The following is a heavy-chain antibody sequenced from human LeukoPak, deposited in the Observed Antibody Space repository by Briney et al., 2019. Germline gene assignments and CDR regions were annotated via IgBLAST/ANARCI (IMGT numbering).Heavy chain of an antibody. CDR1: GFTFSSYG. D-gene: IGHD6-13*01. CDR2: IRYDGSNK. CDR3: AKDAALKQQLYYFDY. V-gene: IGHV3-30*02. Sequence: GGSLRLSCAASGFTFSSYGMHWVRQAPGKGLEWVAFIRYDGSNKYYADSVKGRFTISRDNSKNTLYLQMNSLRAEDTAVYYCAKDAALKQQLYYFDYWGQGTLVTVSS. J-gene: IGHJ4*02.